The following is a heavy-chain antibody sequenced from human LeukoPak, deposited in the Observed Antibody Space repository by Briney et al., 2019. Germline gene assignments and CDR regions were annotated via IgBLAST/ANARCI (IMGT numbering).Heavy chain of an antibody. Sequence: SVTLSLTCTVSGVSISSYYWSWIRQPPGKGLEWIGYIYYSGSTNYNPSLKSRVTISVDTSKNQFSLKLSSVSAADTAVYYCARVEKVAAAGFNYYYGMDVWGQGTTVTVSS. D-gene: IGHD6-13*01. CDR1: GVSISSYY. J-gene: IGHJ6*01. CDR2: IYYSGST. V-gene: IGHV4-59*01. CDR3: ARVEKVAAAGFNYYYGMDV.